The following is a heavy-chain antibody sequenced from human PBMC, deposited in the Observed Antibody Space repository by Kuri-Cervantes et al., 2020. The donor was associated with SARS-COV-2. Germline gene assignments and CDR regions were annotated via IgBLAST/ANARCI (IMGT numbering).Heavy chain of an antibody. J-gene: IGHJ1*01. D-gene: IGHD2-8*01. CDR1: GFNFNTYA. CDR2: IWYDGSNK. CDR3: ARAAVKGVRHAEYFQH. V-gene: IGHV3-33*01. Sequence: GESLKISCAASGFNFNTYAMHWVRQAPGKGLEWVAVIWYDGSNKYYADSVKGRFTISRDNSKNTLYLQMNSLIAEDTAVYYCARAAVKGVRHAEYFQHWGQGTLVTVSS.